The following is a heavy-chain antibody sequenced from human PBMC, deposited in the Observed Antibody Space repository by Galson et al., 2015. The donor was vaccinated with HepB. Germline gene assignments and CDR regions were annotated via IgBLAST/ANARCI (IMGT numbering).Heavy chain of an antibody. V-gene: IGHV1-24*01. J-gene: IGHJ6*02. CDR2: FDPEDGET. D-gene: IGHD6-6*01. CDR1: GYTLTELS. Sequence: SVKVSCKVSGYTLTELSMHWVRQAPGKGLEWMGGFDPEDGETIYAQKFQGRVTMTEDTSTDTAYMELRSLRSDDTAVYYCARDPLLGSSSEWVYYYYYGMDVWGQGTTVTVSS. CDR3: ARDPLLGSSSEWVYYYYYGMDV.